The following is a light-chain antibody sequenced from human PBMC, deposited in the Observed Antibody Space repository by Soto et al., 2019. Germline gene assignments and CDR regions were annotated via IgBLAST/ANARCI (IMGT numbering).Light chain of an antibody. V-gene: IGKV3-15*01. J-gene: IGKJ2*01. Sequence: EKVMTQFPDTLSVSPGERATLSCRASQNINNKLAWYQQQPGQAPRLLMYGISSRATGVPARFSGSGSGTDFTLTISSLQPEDFATYFCQQYDSWPSMYTFGQGTKLELK. CDR1: QNINNK. CDR3: QQYDSWPSMYT. CDR2: GIS.